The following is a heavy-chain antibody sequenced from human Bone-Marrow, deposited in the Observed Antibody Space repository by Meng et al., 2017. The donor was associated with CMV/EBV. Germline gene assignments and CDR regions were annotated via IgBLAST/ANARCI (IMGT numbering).Heavy chain of an antibody. CDR2: ISAYNGNT. J-gene: IGHJ6*02. Sequence: ASVKVSCKASGYTFTSYGISWVRQAPGQGLEWMGWISAYNGNTNYAQKLQGRDTMTTDTSRSTAYMELRSLRADATAVYYCARDQVIWGATPALDYYYRIDVWGQGTTVTVSS. CDR1: GYTFTSYG. CDR3: ARDQVIWGATPALDYYYRIDV. V-gene: IGHV1-18*01. D-gene: IGHD1-26*01.